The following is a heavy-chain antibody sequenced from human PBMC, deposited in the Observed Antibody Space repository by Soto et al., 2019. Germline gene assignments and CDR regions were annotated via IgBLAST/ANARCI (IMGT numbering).Heavy chain of an antibody. CDR2: IHYGGST. J-gene: IGHJ4*02. D-gene: IGHD5-18*01. CDR1: GGSISSSSYY. Sequence: QLQLQESGPGLVKPSETLSLTCTVSGGSISSSSYYWGWIRQPPGKGLEWIGSIHYGGSTYYNPTFRTRATISVDTPKTQFTRKRSSGTVAAPPANYWAGHSDTPLVTVHYWGQGTLVTVPS. V-gene: IGHV4-39*01. CDR3: AGHSDTPLVTVHY.